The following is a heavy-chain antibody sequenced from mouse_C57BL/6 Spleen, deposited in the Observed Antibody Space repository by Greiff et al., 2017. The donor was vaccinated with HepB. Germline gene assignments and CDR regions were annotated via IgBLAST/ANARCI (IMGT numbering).Heavy chain of an antibody. D-gene: IGHD1-2*01. Sequence: EVKLMESGGGLVKPGGSLKLSCAASGFTFSDYGMHWVRQAPEKGLEWVAYISSGSSTIYYPDTVKGRFTISRDNAKNTLFLQMTSLRSEDTAMYYCARGYVAYWGQGTLVTVSA. CDR2: ISSGSSTI. J-gene: IGHJ3*01. CDR1: GFTFSDYG. V-gene: IGHV5-17*01. CDR3: ARGYVAY.